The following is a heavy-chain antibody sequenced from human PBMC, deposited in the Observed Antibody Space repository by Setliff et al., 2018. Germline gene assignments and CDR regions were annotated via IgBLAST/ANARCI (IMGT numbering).Heavy chain of an antibody. J-gene: IGHJ6*02. CDR1: GYTFTRYG. CDR2: IGPYNGNT. V-gene: IGHV1-18*01. CDR3: AKGGNITRETDFYYGIHV. Sequence: ASVKVPCKASGYTFTRYGISWVRQAPGKGFEWMGWIGPYNGNTYYAQKFQGRLGITTASSTSTAYMELWSLRSDETAVYYCAKGGNITRETDFYYGIHVWGQGTTVTVSS. D-gene: IGHD1-20*01.